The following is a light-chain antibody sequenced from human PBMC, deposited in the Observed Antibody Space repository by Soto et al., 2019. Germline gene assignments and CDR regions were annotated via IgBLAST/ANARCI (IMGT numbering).Light chain of an antibody. CDR2: AAA. V-gene: IGKV1-8*01. J-gene: IGKJ2*01. CDR1: QGISSY. Sequence: AIRMTQSPSSFSASTGDRVTITCRASQGISSYLAWYQQKPGKAPKLLIYAAATLQRGDPSRCSASGSGTDFTLTISRLQAEDFATYDCQQYLSYPYTFGQGIKLEI. CDR3: QQYLSYPYT.